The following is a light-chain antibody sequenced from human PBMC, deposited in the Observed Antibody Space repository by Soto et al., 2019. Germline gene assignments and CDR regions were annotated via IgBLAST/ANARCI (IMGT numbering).Light chain of an antibody. CDR3: SSYTTSTSLVV. Sequence: QSALTQPASVSGSPGQSITISCSGTSSDVGGYNFVSWYQVHPGKAPRLILYDVSSRPSGVSYRFSGSKSANTASLNISRLQAGVEADYYCSSYTTSTSLVVFGGGTKVTVL. J-gene: IGLJ2*01. CDR2: DVS. CDR1: SSDVGGYNF. V-gene: IGLV2-14*03.